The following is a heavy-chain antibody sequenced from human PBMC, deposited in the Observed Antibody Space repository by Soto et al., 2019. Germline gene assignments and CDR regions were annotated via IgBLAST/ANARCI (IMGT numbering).Heavy chain of an antibody. CDR3: ARLPNKSPQN. CDR2: ISNDGSS. V-gene: IGHV3-74*01. J-gene: IGHJ1*01. Sequence: EVQLVESGGGLVQPGGSLRLSCVASGFTFSSYWMHWVRQAPGKGLVWVSSISNDGSSIYADPVKGRFTISRDNAKTTRYLQMNSLRAEDTAVYYCARLPNKSPQNWGQGTLVIVSP. CDR1: GFTFSSYW.